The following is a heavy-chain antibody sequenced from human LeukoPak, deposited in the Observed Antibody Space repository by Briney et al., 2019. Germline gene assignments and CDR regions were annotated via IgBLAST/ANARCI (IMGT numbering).Heavy chain of an antibody. CDR2: IYYSRST. D-gene: IGHD3-3*01. CDR1: GGSISSYY. V-gene: IGHV4-59*01. Sequence: PSETLSLTXTVSGGSISSYYWSWIRQPPGKGLEWIGYIYYSRSTNYNPSLKSRVTISVDTSKNHFSLKLSSVTAADTAVYYCARDGGQWGFGVVTNWFDPWGQGTLVTVSS. CDR3: ARDGGQWGFGVVTNWFDP. J-gene: IGHJ5*02.